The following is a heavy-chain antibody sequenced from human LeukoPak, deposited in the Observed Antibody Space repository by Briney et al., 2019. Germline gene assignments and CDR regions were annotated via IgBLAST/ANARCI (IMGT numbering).Heavy chain of an antibody. CDR1: GFTFSSYA. Sequence: GGSLRLSCAASGFTFSSYAMSWVRQAPGKGLEWVSAISGSGGSTYYADSVKGRFTISRDNSKNTLYPQMNSLRAEDTAVYYCAKEAGRGSYYRGSFDYWGQGTLVTVSS. CDR2: ISGSGGST. V-gene: IGHV3-23*01. J-gene: IGHJ4*02. CDR3: AKEAGRGSYYRGSFDY. D-gene: IGHD1-26*01.